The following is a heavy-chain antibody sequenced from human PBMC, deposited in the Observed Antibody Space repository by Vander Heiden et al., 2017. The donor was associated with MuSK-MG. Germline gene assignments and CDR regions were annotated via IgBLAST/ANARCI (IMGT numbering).Heavy chain of an antibody. J-gene: IGHJ5*02. CDR1: GGSISSSSYY. CDR2: IYYSGST. D-gene: IGHD2-21*02. CDR3: ARHQAYGGGDCPRGWFDP. Sequence: QLQLQESGPGLVKPSETLSLTCTVSGGSISSSSYYWGWIRQPPGKGLEWIGSIYYSGSTYYNTSLKRRVTISVDTSKNQFSLKLSSVTAAETAVYYCARHQAYGGGDCPRGWFDPWGQGTLVTVSS. V-gene: IGHV4-39*01.